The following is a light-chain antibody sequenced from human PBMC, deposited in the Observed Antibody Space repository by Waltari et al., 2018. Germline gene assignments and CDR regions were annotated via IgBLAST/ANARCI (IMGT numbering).Light chain of an antibody. CDR2: SNN. Sequence: QSVLTQPPSASGTPGQRVTISCSGSRSNIGSNTVNWYPQLPGTAPKLLLYSNNQRPSGVPDRFSGSKSGTSASLAISGLQSEDEADYYCASWDDSLNGLFGGGTKLTVL. J-gene: IGLJ3*02. CDR1: RSNIGSNT. V-gene: IGLV1-44*01. CDR3: ASWDDSLNGL.